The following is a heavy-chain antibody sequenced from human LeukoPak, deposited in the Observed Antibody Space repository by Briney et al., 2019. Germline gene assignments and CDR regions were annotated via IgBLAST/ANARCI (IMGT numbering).Heavy chain of an antibody. CDR2: ISYDGSNK. D-gene: IGHD5-24*01. Sequence: GGSLRLSCAASGFTFSSYGMHWVRQAPGKGLEWVAVISYDGSNKYYADSVKGRFTISRDNSKNTLYLQMNSLRAEDTAVYYCAKLGMATVNFDYWGQGTLVTVSS. J-gene: IGHJ4*02. V-gene: IGHV3-30*18. CDR3: AKLGMATVNFDY. CDR1: GFTFSSYG.